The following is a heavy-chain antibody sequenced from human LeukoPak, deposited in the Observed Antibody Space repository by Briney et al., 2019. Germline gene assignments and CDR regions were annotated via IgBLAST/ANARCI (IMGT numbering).Heavy chain of an antibody. CDR3: ARASARGYSYGYYYMDV. V-gene: IGHV4-61*01. Sequence: SETLSLTCTVSGGSISSSSYYWSWIRQPPGKGLEWIGFVHYSGSTHYNPSLKSRVTISVGTSKNQFSLKLSSVTAADTAVYYCARASARGYSYGYYYMDVWGKGTTVTVSS. CDR1: GGSISSSSYY. J-gene: IGHJ6*03. D-gene: IGHD5-18*01. CDR2: VHYSGST.